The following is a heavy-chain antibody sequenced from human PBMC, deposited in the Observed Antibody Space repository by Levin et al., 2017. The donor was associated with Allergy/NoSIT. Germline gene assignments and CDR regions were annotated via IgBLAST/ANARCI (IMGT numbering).Heavy chain of an antibody. Sequence: PSETLSLTCAASGFTFSSYAMSWVRQAPGKGLEWVSAISGSGGSTYYADSVKGRFTISRDNSKNTLYLQMNSLRAEDTAVYYCAKMFGSGWTIDYWGQGTLVTVSS. CDR3: AKMFGSGWTIDY. J-gene: IGHJ4*02. CDR1: GFTFSSYA. V-gene: IGHV3-23*01. D-gene: IGHD6-19*01. CDR2: ISGSGGST.